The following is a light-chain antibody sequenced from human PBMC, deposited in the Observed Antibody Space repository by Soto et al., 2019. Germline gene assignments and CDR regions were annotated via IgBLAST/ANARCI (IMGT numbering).Light chain of an antibody. J-gene: IGKJ1*01. CDR1: QSISTY. V-gene: IGKV1-5*01. CDR2: RAS. CDR3: QQYNSYSPT. Sequence: DIQMTQSPSSLSASVGDRVTISCRASQSISTYLNWYQQKPGTAPRLLIYRASSVKSGVPPRFSGSGSETEFTLTISGLQPGDSATYYCQQYNSYSPTFGQGTKVDIK.